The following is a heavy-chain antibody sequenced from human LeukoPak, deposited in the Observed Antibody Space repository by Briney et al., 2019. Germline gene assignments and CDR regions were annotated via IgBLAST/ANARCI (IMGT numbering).Heavy chain of an antibody. J-gene: IGHJ5*02. CDR1: GFTFSNYD. CDR3: AKGGSPSHNWFNA. D-gene: IGHD2-15*01. V-gene: IGHV3-30*02. CDR2: IRNDGSSK. Sequence: PAGTLRLTCAASGFTFSNYDMRWIRQAPGKGLEWVAYIRNDGSSKYYPDSVKGRITTSRANTRNALFLQMNILTADNTAVYYCAKGGSPSHNWFNAWGQGTLVTVSS.